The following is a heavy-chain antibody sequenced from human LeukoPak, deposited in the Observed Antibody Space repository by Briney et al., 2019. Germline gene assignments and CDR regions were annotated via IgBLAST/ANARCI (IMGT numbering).Heavy chain of an antibody. D-gene: IGHD3-3*01. CDR2: IKQDGSEK. Sequence: GGSLRLSCAASGFTFSSYWMTWVRQAPGKGLEWVANIKQDGSEKDYVDSVRGRFTISRDNAKNSLYLQMNSLRAEDTAIYYCARGSESYAMDVWGQGTTVTVSS. CDR3: ARGSESYAMDV. CDR1: GFTFSSYW. V-gene: IGHV3-7*03. J-gene: IGHJ6*02.